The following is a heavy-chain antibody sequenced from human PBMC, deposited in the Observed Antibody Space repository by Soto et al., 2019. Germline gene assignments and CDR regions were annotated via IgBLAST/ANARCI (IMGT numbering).Heavy chain of an antibody. J-gene: IGHJ6*03. CDR2: ISGYNGKT. CDR1: AYPFISYG. Sequence: ASVKVSCKASAYPFISYGISWVRQAPGQGLEWMGWISGYNGKTNYAQKLQGRVIMTTDTSTSTAYMELGSLRSDDTAVYYCARAVVVSAPYYYMDVWGTGTTVTVSS. V-gene: IGHV1-18*01. CDR3: ARAVVVSAPYYYMDV. D-gene: IGHD2-15*01.